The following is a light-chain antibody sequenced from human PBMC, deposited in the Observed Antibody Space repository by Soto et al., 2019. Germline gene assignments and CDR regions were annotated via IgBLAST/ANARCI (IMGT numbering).Light chain of an antibody. CDR3: QHLSVWPLT. CDR1: QSIGSD. Sequence: EIVLTQSPATLSLSPGERATLSCRASQSIGSDLAWYQQKVGQDPRLIIYDASNTATGLLPRFLGRGSGTDFTLTISGLEPEDFSVYYCQHLSVWPLTFGPWTKVDVK. V-gene: IGKV3-11*01. J-gene: IGKJ3*01. CDR2: DAS.